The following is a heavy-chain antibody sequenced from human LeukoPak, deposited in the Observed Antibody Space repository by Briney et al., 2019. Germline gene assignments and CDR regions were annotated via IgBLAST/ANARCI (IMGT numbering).Heavy chain of an antibody. Sequence: GSLRLSCAASGFTFSDYYMSWIRQAPGKGLEWVSYISSSGSTIYYADSVKGRFTISRDNAKNSLYLQMNSLRAEDTAVYYCARDHSPYYYDSGGYYLDYWGQGTLVTVSS. D-gene: IGHD3-22*01. CDR1: GFTFSDYY. CDR2: ISSSGSTI. CDR3: ARDHSPYYYDSGGYYLDY. V-gene: IGHV3-11*01. J-gene: IGHJ4*02.